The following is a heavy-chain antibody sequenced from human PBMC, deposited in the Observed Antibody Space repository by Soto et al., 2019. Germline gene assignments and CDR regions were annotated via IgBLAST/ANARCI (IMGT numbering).Heavy chain of an antibody. V-gene: IGHV3-11*01. CDR3: ARGTEELRFLEWFFDY. CDR1: GFTFSDYY. J-gene: IGHJ4*02. D-gene: IGHD3-3*01. CDR2: ISSSGSTI. Sequence: GGSLRLSCAASGFTFSDYYMSWIRQAPGKGLEWVSYISSSGSTIYYAESVKGRFTISRDNAKDSLYLQKNSLRAEDTAVYYCARGTEELRFLEWFFDYWGQGTLVTVSS.